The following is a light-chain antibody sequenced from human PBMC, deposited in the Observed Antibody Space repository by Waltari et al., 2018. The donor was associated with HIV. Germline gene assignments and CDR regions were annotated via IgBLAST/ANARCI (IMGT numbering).Light chain of an antibody. V-gene: IGKV3-20*01. CDR3: QQYGSSHQT. CDR2: GAS. J-gene: IGKJ2*01. Sequence: EIVLTQSPGALSLSPGERVTLSCRASQTVTSFYLAWYQQKPGQAPRLLIYGASSRATGIPDRFSGSGSGTDFTLTINRLEPEDFAVYYCQQYGSSHQTFGQGTRLEL. CDR1: QTVTSFY.